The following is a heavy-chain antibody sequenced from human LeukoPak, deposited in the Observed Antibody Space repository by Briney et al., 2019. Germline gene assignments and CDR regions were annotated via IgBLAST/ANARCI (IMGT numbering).Heavy chain of an antibody. V-gene: IGHV1-69*01. J-gene: IGHJ3*02. CDR1: GGTFSSYA. CDR2: IIPIFGTA. Sequence: SVKVSCNASGGTFSSYAISWVRQAPGQGLEWMGGIIPIFGTANYAQKFQGRVTITADESTSTAYMELSSLRSEDTAVYYCARESGPYGSGAFDIWGQGTMVTVSS. D-gene: IGHD3-10*01. CDR3: ARESGPYGSGAFDI.